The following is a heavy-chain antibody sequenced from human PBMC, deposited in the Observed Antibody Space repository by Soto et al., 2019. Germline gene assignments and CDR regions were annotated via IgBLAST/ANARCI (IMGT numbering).Heavy chain of an antibody. CDR2: ASYDGSNK. J-gene: IGHJ4*02. D-gene: IGHD3-22*01. CDR3: AREQWTYYYDSSGYGY. V-gene: IGHV3-30*03. Sequence: QVQLVESGGGMIQPGRSLRLSCAASGFSFSNYAMHWVRQAPGKGLEWVAVASYDGSNKYYADSVKGRFTISRDNSKNTLYLQMNSLRAEDTAVYYCAREQWTYYYDSSGYGYWGQGTLVTVSS. CDR1: GFSFSNYA.